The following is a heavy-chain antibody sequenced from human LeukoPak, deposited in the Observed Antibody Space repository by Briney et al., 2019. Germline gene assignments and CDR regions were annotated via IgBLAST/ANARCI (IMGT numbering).Heavy chain of an antibody. Sequence: ASVKVSCKASGGTFSSYAISWVRQAPGQGLEWMGRIIPILGIANYAQKFQGRVTITADKSTSTAYMELSSLRSEGTAVYYCATNDGCSSTSCYYYGMDVWGQGTTVTVSS. J-gene: IGHJ6*02. CDR3: ATNDGCSSTSCYYYGMDV. D-gene: IGHD2-2*01. V-gene: IGHV1-69*04. CDR2: IIPILGIA. CDR1: GGTFSSYA.